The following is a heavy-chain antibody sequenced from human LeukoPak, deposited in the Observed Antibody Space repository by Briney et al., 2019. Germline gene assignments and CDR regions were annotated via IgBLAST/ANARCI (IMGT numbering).Heavy chain of an antibody. CDR1: GFTFSSYA. CDR2: ISGSGGST. J-gene: IGHJ5*02. V-gene: IGHV3-23*01. CDR3: AKGGFLGYCSSTSCYIWFDP. D-gene: IGHD2-2*02. Sequence: PGGSLRLSCAASGFTFSSYAMSWVRQAPGKGLEWVSAISGSGGSTYYADSVKGRFTISRDNSKNTLYLQMNSLRAEDTAVYYCAKGGFLGYCSSTSCYIWFDPWGQGTLVTVSS.